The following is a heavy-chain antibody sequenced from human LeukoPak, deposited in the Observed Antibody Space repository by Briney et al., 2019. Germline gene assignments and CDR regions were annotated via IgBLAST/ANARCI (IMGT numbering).Heavy chain of an antibody. CDR2: IYTSGST. Sequence: PSQTLSLTCTVSGGSISSGSYYWSWIRQPAGKGLEWIGRIYTSGSTNYNPSLKSRVTISVDTSKNQFSLKLSSVTAADTAVYYCARGTLEMATTYFDYWGRGTLVTVSS. V-gene: IGHV4-61*02. J-gene: IGHJ4*02. CDR3: ARGTLEMATTYFDY. CDR1: GGSISSGSYY. D-gene: IGHD5-24*01.